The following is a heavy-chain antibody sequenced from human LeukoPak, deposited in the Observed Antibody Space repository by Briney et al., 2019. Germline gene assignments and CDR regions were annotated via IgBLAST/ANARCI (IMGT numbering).Heavy chain of an antibody. D-gene: IGHD3-9*01. J-gene: IGHJ3*02. V-gene: IGHV3-9*01. CDR1: GFTFSNAW. CDR2: ISWNSGSI. CDR3: AKDSRVWFAGAFDI. Sequence: GGSLRLSCAASGFTFSNAWMSWVRQAPGKGLEWVSGISWNSGSIGYADSVKGRFTISRDNAKNSLYLQMNSLRAEDTALYYCAKDSRVWFAGAFDIWGQGTMVTVSS.